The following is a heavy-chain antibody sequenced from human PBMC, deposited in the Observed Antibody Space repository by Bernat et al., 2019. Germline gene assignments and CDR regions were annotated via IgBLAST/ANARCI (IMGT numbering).Heavy chain of an antibody. CDR2: MSGSGGST. CDR1: GFTFISYA. J-gene: IGHJ4*02. D-gene: IGHD2-15*01. V-gene: IGHV3-23*04. Sequence: EVQLVESGGGLVQPGGSLRLSCAASGFTFISYAMSWVRLAPGTVLAWVAGMSGSGGSTSYADSVKGRFTIPRDNSKTTLSLHRSSLLAEDTAVSYFTKVTKEAQYSSGGGCYLAGFDYWRQGTLVTVSS. CDR3: TKVTKEAQYSSGGGCYLAGFDY.